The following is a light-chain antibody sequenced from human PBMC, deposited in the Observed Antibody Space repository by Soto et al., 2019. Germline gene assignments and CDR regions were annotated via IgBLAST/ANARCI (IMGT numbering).Light chain of an antibody. Sequence: EIVLTQSPGTLSLSPGERATLSCRASQSVSSSYLAWYQQKPGQAPRLLIYHASSRATGIPDRFSGSGSGTDLTLTISRLEPEDFAVYYCQQYGSSLITFGQGTRLEIK. V-gene: IGKV3-20*01. CDR3: QQYGSSLIT. CDR2: HAS. J-gene: IGKJ5*01. CDR1: QSVSSSY.